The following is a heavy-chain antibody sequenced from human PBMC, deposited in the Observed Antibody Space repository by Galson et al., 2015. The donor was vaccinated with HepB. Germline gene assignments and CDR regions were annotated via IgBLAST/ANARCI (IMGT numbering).Heavy chain of an antibody. Sequence: SLRLSCAASGFTFSSYSMNWVRQAPGKGLEWVSSMSGVSTYIYHADSVKGRFTISRDNARNSLYLQMNSLRVDDTAVYYCARESHDSSGYRPFDLWGQGTMVAVSS. CDR1: GFTFSSYS. CDR3: ARESHDSSGYRPFDL. J-gene: IGHJ3*01. CDR2: MSGVSTYI. V-gene: IGHV3-21*01. D-gene: IGHD6-19*01.